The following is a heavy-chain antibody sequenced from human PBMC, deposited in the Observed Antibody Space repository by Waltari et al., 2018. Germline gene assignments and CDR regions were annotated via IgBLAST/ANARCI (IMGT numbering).Heavy chain of an antibody. CDR3: AKDFRRFRERGDAFDI. CDR2: ISWDGGST. J-gene: IGHJ3*02. D-gene: IGHD3-10*01. V-gene: IGHV3-43D*04. Sequence: KGLEWVSLISWDGGSTYYADSVKGRFTISRDNSKNSLYLQMNSLRAEDTALYYCAKDFRRFRERGDAFDIWGQGTMVTVSS.